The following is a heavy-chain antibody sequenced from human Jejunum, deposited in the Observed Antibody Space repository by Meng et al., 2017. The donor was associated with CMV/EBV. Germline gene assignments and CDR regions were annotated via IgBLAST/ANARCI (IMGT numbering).Heavy chain of an antibody. D-gene: IGHD1-1*01. CDR3: AKTSTYGSSPTVY. CDR2: VYYPANT. V-gene: IGHV4-39*07. J-gene: IGHJ4*02. CDR1: GASISSTTFS. Sequence: SGASISSTTFSWGWVRQPPGKGLEWIGNVYYPANTYYNRSLQSRATISVDTSKNQFSLKLRSVTAADTAMYFCAKTSTYGSSPTVYWGQGTLVTVSS.